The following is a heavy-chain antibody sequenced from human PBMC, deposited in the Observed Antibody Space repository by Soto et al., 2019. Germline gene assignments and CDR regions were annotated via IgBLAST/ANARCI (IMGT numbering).Heavy chain of an antibody. CDR2: IIPVFQTA. CDR3: ARGGSGYTWFNEF. D-gene: IGHD3-22*01. J-gene: IGHJ4*02. V-gene: IGHV1-69*01. CDR1: GGLFSSYP. Sequence: QEQLVQSGAAVKKPGSSVKVSCKASGGLFSSYPISWVRQVPGRGLEWMGEIIPVFQTAYYTQRFQGRVTITADESTNTAYMELSSLRCEDTAIYYCARGGSGYTWFNEFWGQGTLVTVSS.